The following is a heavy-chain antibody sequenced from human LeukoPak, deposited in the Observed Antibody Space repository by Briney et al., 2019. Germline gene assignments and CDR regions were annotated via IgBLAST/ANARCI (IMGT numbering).Heavy chain of an antibody. D-gene: IGHD3-22*01. CDR3: ARENYYDSSGYSQPFDY. CDR2: ISSRSSYI. CDR1: GFTFSSHW. Sequence: PGGSLRLSCAASGFTFSSHWMNWVRQAPGKGLRWASSISSRSSYIYYADSVKGRFTISRDNAKNSRYLQMNSLRAEDTAVYYCARENYYDSSGYSQPFDYWGQGTLVTVSS. V-gene: IGHV3-21*01. J-gene: IGHJ4*02.